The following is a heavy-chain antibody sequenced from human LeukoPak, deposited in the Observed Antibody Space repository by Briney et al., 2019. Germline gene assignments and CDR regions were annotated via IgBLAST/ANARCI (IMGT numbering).Heavy chain of an antibody. CDR2: IIPIFGTA. CDR1: GGTFSSYA. V-gene: IGHV1-69*13. Sequence: SVKVSCKASGGTFSSYAISWVRQAPGQGLEWMGGIIPIFGTANYAQKFQGRVTITADESTSTAYMELSSLRSEDTAVYYCARHPHYDSSGYYYYNYYYYGMDVWGQGTTVTVSS. CDR3: ARHPHYDSSGYYYYNYYYYGMDV. D-gene: IGHD3-22*01. J-gene: IGHJ6*02.